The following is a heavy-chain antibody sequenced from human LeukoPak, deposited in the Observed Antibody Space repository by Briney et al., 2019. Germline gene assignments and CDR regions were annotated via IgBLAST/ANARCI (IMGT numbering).Heavy chain of an antibody. CDR3: AKMNYYDSSGPTGGWFDP. Sequence: GGSLRLSCAASGFTFSSYGMHWVRRAPGKGLEWGAVISYDGSNKYYADSVKGRFTISRDNSKNTLYLQMNSLRAEDTAVYYCAKMNYYDSSGPTGGWFDPWGQGTLVTVSS. CDR1: GFTFSSYG. V-gene: IGHV3-30*18. J-gene: IGHJ5*02. CDR2: ISYDGSNK. D-gene: IGHD3-22*01.